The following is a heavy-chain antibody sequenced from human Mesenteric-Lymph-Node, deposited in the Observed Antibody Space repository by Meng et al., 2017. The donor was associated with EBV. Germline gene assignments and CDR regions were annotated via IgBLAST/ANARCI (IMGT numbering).Heavy chain of an antibody. J-gene: IGHJ4*02. CDR2: IFHSGGT. CDR3: ARITFGGAIGD. D-gene: IGHD3-16*02. CDR1: SGSISNSNW. V-gene: IGHV4-4*02. Sequence: VQLQKAVPRLVKPSGTLSLTCAVSSGSISNSNWWSWVRQPPGKGLQWIGEIFHSGGTNYNPSLKSRVTISVDKSKNQFSLKVNSLTAADTAVYYCARITFGGAIGDWGQGTLVTVSS.